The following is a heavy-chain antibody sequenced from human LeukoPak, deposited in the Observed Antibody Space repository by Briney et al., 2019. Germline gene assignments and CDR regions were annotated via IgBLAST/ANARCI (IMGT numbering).Heavy chain of an antibody. CDR3: ARRSMVRGVFDY. Sequence: SETLSLTCTVSGGSISSYYWSWIRQPPGKGLEWLGYIYYSGSTNYNPSLKSRVTISVDTSKNQFSLKLSSVPAADTAVYYCARRSMVRGVFDYWGQGTLVTVSS. CDR1: GGSISSYY. J-gene: IGHJ4*02. V-gene: IGHV4-59*08. D-gene: IGHD3-10*01. CDR2: IYYSGST.